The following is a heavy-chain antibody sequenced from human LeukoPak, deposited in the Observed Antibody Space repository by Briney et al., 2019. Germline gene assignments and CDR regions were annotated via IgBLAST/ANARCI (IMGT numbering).Heavy chain of an antibody. Sequence: KTSETLSLTCAVYGGSFSGYYWSWIRQPPGKGLEWIGEINHSGSTNYNPSLKSRVTISVDTSKNQFSLKLSSVTAADTAVYYCARGRVAVAGTLVRGWFDPWGQGTLSPSPQ. D-gene: IGHD6-19*01. CDR2: INHSGST. CDR3: ARGRVAVAGTLVRGWFDP. J-gene: IGHJ5*02. CDR1: GGSFSGYY. V-gene: IGHV4-34*01.